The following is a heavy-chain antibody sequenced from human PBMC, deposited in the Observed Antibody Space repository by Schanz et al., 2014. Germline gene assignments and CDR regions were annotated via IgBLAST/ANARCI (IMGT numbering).Heavy chain of an antibody. CDR1: GGTFSSYA. Sequence: QVQLVQSGAEVKKPGSPVKVSCKSSGGTFSSYAISWVRQAPGQGLEWVGRFIPILDVGNYAQQFQGRVTFTADKSTSTAYMELSSLRYEDTALYYCARGTMPGTFDIWGQGTMVAVSS. V-gene: IGHV1-69*02. CDR2: FIPILDVG. J-gene: IGHJ3*02. CDR3: ARGTMPGTFDI. D-gene: IGHD2-2*01.